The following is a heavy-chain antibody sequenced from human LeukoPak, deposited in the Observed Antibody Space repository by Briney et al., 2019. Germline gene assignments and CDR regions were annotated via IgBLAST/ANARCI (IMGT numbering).Heavy chain of an antibody. J-gene: IGHJ4*02. V-gene: IGHV3-15*01. CDR2: ITTETEGGAT. D-gene: IGHD3/OR15-3a*01. CDR3: TTYRITIYGLVEH. CDR1: GFTFSNAW. Sequence: GGSLRPSCAASGFTFSNAWMSWVRQAPGKGLEWVGRITTETEGGATSYVAPVAGRFTISRDDSQNTLFLQMNSLKTEDTAVYYCTTYRITIYGLVEHWGQGTLVTVSS.